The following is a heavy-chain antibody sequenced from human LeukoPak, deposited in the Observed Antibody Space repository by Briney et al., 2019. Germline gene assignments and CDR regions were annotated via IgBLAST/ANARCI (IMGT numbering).Heavy chain of an antibody. V-gene: IGHV4-59*08. CDR3: ARHSGDCSGGSCYSLSFDY. CDR1: GGSISSYY. J-gene: IGHJ4*02. CDR2: IYYSGST. D-gene: IGHD2-15*01. Sequence: SETLSLTCTVSGGSISSYYWSWIRQPPGKGLEWIGYIYYSGSTNYNPSLKSRVTISVDTSKNQFSLKLSSVTAADTAVYYCARHSGDCSGGSCYSLSFDYWGQGTLVTVSS.